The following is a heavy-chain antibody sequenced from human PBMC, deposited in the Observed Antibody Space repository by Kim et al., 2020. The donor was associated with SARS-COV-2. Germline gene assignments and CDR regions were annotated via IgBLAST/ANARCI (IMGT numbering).Heavy chain of an antibody. J-gene: IGHJ4*02. Sequence: ASVKVSFTTSVYIFTDFYAHWVRQAPGQGLEWMGRINAKSGETRYAQNFQGRVAMTRDTSITTAYMELSNLRSDDTAVYYCARDLIGVDSFPDYWGQGTLVTVSP. CDR2: INAKSGET. D-gene: IGHD2-8*01. V-gene: IGHV1-2*06. CDR3: ARDLIGVDSFPDY. CDR1: VYIFTDFY.